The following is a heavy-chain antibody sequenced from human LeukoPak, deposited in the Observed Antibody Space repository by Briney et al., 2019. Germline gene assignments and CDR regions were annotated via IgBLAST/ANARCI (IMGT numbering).Heavy chain of an antibody. V-gene: IGHV5-51*01. J-gene: IGHJ4*02. CDR2: IYPGDSDT. D-gene: IGHD6-19*01. CDR1: GDSFTDYW. CDR3: AILIGGSGWYPKGGFDY. Sequence: GESLKISCKGSGDSFTDYWIGWVRQMPGKGLEWMGIIYPGDSDTRYSPSFQGQVTISADKSISNDYLQWSSLKASDTAMYYCAILIGGSGWYPKGGFDYWGQGTLVTVSS.